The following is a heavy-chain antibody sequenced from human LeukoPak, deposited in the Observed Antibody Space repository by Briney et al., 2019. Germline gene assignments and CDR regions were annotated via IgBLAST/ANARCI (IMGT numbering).Heavy chain of an antibody. Sequence: PGGSLRLSCAASGFTFSDYYMCWIRQVPGKGLEWVSYISNTGSTIYYADSVKGRFTISRDNSKNSLYLQMNSLRAEDTAFYYCARGHYGMDVWGQGTTVTVSS. CDR1: GFTFSDYY. V-gene: IGHV3-11*01. CDR3: ARGHYGMDV. J-gene: IGHJ6*02. CDR2: ISNTGSTI.